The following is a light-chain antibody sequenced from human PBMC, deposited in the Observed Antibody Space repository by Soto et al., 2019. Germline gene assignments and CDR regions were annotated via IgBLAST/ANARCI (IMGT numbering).Light chain of an antibody. CDR3: SLYTSRLGG. Sequence: QSVLTQPPSVSGSPGQSVTISCTGTSSDVGSYNRVSWYQQPPGTAPKLMIYEVSNRPSGVPDRFSGSKSGNTASLTISGLQAEDEADYYCSLYTSRLGGFGTGTKVTVL. J-gene: IGLJ1*01. V-gene: IGLV2-18*01. CDR2: EVS. CDR1: SSDVGSYNR.